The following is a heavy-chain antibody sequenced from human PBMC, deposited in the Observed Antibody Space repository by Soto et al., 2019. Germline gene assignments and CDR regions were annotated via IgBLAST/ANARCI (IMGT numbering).Heavy chain of an antibody. Sequence: PGGTLRLSCAASGFTFSDYYMSWVRQAPGRGLEWISYSSNSGTFARYATSVNGRFSISRATTNNSLYLAINSLRVEDTAWYYGARSGADSNVLDYWGQGTPVTVSS. CDR2: SSNSGTFA. CDR3: ARSGADSNVLDY. J-gene: IGHJ4*02. V-gene: IGHV3-11*03. CDR1: GFTFSDYY. D-gene: IGHD5-18*01.